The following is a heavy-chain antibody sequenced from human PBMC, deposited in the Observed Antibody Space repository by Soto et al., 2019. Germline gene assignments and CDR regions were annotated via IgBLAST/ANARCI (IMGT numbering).Heavy chain of an antibody. Sequence: EVQWLESGGGRVHPGGSLRLSCGVSGFTFNDFEMNWVRQAPGKGLEWLAYIDGSGTTKKYADSVRGRFTIARDNPNNSLFMQMSSLSAADAAISYCARGFGRFNYWGQGTLVSVSS. CDR1: GFTFNDFE. CDR3: ARGFGRFNY. J-gene: IGHJ4*02. V-gene: IGHV3-48*03. D-gene: IGHD3-10*01. CDR2: IDGSGTTK.